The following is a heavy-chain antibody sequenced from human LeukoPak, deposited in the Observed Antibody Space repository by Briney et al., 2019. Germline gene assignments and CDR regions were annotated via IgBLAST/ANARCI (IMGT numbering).Heavy chain of an antibody. CDR2: INPSGGST. J-gene: IGHJ4*02. CDR1: GYTFTSYY. CDR3: ASMVRGIRYFDY. V-gene: IGHV1-46*01. D-gene: IGHD3-10*01. Sequence: ASVKVSCKASGYTFTSYYMHWVRQAPGQGLEWMGIINPSGGSTSYAQKFQGRVTMTRDMSTSTVYMELSSLRSEDTAVYYCASMVRGIRYFDYWGQGTLVTVSS.